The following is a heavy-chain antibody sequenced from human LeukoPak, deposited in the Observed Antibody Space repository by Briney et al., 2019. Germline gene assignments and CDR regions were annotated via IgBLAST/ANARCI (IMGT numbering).Heavy chain of an antibody. D-gene: IGHD6-13*01. CDR1: GFTFDDYA. CDR3: AKDSGSWYFGAFDI. CDR2: ISWNSGSI. V-gene: IGHV3-9*01. Sequence: GRSLRLSCAASGFTFDDYAIHWVRQAPGKGLEWVSGISWNSGSIGYADSVKGRFTISRDNAKNPLYLQMNSLRAEDTALYYCAKDSGSWYFGAFDIWGQGTMVTVSS. J-gene: IGHJ3*02.